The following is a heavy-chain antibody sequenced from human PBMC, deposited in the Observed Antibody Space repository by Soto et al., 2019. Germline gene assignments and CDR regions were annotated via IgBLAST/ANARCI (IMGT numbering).Heavy chain of an antibody. CDR1: GGSISSSSYY. D-gene: IGHD4-17*01. CDR2: VYYSGST. V-gene: IGHV4-39*01. J-gene: IGHJ6*04. Sequence: QLQLQESGPGLMKPSETLSLTCTVSGGSISSSSYYWGWIRQPPGKGLEWIGSVYYSGSTYYNPSLKSRVTISVDTSKNQFSLKLRSVTATDTAVYYCARRTTVTSFNVWGKGTTVTVSS. CDR3: ARRTTVTSFNV.